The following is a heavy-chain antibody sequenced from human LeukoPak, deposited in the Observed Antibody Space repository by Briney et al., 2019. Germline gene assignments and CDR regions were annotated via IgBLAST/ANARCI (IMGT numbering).Heavy chain of an antibody. J-gene: IGHJ3*02. V-gene: IGHV1-18*01. D-gene: IGHD2-15*01. CDR3: AREGEADDAFDI. CDR2: ISAYNGNT. Sequence: ASVKVSCKASGYTFTSYGISGVRQAPGQGLEWMGWISAYNGNTNYAQKLQGRVTMTTDTSTSTAYMELRSLRSDDTAVYYCAREGEADDAFDIWGQGKMVTVSS. CDR1: GYTFTSYG.